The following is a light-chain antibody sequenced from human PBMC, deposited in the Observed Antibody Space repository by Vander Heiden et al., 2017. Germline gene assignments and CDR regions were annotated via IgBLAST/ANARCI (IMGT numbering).Light chain of an antibody. CDR3: QVWDSSSDHPRVV. CDR1: NIGRKS. Sequence: SYVLTQPPSVSVAPGQTARITCGGNNIGRKSGHWYPQKPGQASMLVVDADSDRPSGIPGRFSGSNSGNTAPLTISRVEAGDEADYYCQVWDSSSDHPRVVFGGGTKLTVL. CDR2: ADS. J-gene: IGLJ2*01. V-gene: IGLV3-21*02.